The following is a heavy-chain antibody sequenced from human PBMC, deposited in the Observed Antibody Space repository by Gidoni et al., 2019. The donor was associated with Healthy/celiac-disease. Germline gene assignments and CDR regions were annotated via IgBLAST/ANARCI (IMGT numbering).Heavy chain of an antibody. D-gene: IGHD6-6*01. J-gene: IGHJ4*02. CDR3: ASARWEQLEGWAFDY. Sequence: QVQLQESGPGLVKPSQTLSLTCTVSGGSISSGGYYWSWIRQHPGKGLAWLGYIYYSGSTYYHPSLKSRVTISVDTSKNQFSLKLSSVTAADTAVYYCASARWEQLEGWAFDYWGQGTLVTVSS. CDR2: IYYSGST. CDR1: GGSISSGGYY. V-gene: IGHV4-31*03.